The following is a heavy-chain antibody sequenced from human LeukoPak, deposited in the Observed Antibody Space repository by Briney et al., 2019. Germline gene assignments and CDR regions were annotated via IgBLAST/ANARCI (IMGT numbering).Heavy chain of an antibody. Sequence: SETLSLTCTVSGGSISSTNYYWGWIRQPPGKGLDWIGSIYYSGNTYYNPSLKSRVTIFVDTSRNQFSLKLSSVTAADTAVYYCASHVRTPRYFDYWGHGTLVTVSS. CDR2: IYYSGNT. CDR1: GGSISSTNYY. J-gene: IGHJ4*01. V-gene: IGHV4-39*01. CDR3: ASHVRTPRYFDY.